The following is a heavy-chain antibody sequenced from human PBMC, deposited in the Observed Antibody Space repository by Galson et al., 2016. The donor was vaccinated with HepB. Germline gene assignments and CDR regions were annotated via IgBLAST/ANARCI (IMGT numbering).Heavy chain of an antibody. J-gene: IGHJ3*02. V-gene: IGHV3-7*01. CDR2: IKGDGSMK. Sequence: SLRLSCAASGFTFSNYWMMWVRQAPGKGLEWVANIKGDGSMKHYADSVEGRFTIFRDNAKNSLYLQMNSLRAEDTAVYYCAREPSHTVARQYFDALEIWGQGTLVTASS. CDR1: GFTFSNYW. D-gene: IGHD2-21*01. CDR3: AREPSHTVARQYFDALEI.